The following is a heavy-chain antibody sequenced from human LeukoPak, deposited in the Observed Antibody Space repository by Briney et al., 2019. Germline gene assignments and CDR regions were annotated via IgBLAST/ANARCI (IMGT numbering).Heavy chain of an antibody. J-gene: IGHJ4*02. D-gene: IGHD1-14*01. Sequence: GPLRLSCAASGFTFSSCGFNWVRQAPGKGLEWVSSIGPTGTDRYYADSVRGRFTISRDNAKNSMYLQMGSLRDEDTAVYYCATETIGRHYDYWGQGTLLTVSS. V-gene: IGHV3-21*01. CDR3: ATETIGRHYDY. CDR1: GFTFSSCG. CDR2: IGPTGTDR.